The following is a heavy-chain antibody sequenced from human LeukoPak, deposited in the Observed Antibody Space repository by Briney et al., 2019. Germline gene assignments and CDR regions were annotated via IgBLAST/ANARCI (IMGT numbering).Heavy chain of an antibody. D-gene: IGHD5-12*01. V-gene: IGHV3-30*18. CDR1: GFTFSSHD. Sequence: GGSLRLSCAASGFTFSSHDMHWVRQAPGKGLEWVAVISYDGRNKYCPDSVKGRFTISRDNSKNTLYLQMNSLRAEDTAVYYCAKDYDDAFDMWGQGTTVTVSS. CDR2: ISYDGRNK. J-gene: IGHJ3*02. CDR3: AKDYDDAFDM.